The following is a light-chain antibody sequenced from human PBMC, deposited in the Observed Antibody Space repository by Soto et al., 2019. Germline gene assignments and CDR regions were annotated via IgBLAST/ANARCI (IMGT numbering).Light chain of an antibody. CDR1: SNDVGRYDY. Sequence: QSVLAQPASVSGSPGQSITISCTGTSNDVGRYDYVSWYQQHPGKVPKLIISEVSDRPSGVSNRFSGSKSGNTASLTISGLQSEDEADYYCSSYTSTTTLVFGTGTKVTVL. CDR2: EVS. J-gene: IGLJ1*01. V-gene: IGLV2-14*01. CDR3: SSYTSTTTLV.